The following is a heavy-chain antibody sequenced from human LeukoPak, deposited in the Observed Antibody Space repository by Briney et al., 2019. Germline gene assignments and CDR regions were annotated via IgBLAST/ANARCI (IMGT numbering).Heavy chain of an antibody. V-gene: IGHV1-18*01. J-gene: IGHJ3*02. D-gene: IGHD3-22*01. CDR2: ISAYNGNT. CDR3: ARDEVAYYYDSSGSDAFDI. CDR1: GGTFSSYA. Sequence: GSSVKVSCKASGGTFSSYAISWVRQAPGQGLEWMGWISAYNGNTNYAQKLQGRVTMTTDTSTSTAYMELRSLRSDDTAVYYCARDEVAYYYDSSGSDAFDIWGQGTMVTVSS.